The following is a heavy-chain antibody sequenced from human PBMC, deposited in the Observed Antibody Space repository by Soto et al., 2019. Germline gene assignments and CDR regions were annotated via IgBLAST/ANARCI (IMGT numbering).Heavy chain of an antibody. Sequence: PGGSLRLSCEVSGFTFSAYWMHWVRQVPGKGLIWVSRISDDGSTTTYADSVEGRFTISRDNAKNTLYLQMNSLRADDTGLYYCTRGPRVSSTGTGAHWGQGTLVTVSS. CDR1: GFTFSAYW. CDR3: TRGPRVSSTGTGAH. J-gene: IGHJ4*02. V-gene: IGHV3-74*01. D-gene: IGHD1-1*01. CDR2: ISDDGSTT.